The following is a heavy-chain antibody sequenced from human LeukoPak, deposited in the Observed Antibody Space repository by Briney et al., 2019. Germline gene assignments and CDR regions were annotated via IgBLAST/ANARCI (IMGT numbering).Heavy chain of an antibody. CDR3: ARSTAAEGPIHNWFDP. CDR2: IYYSGTT. D-gene: IGHD6-13*01. Sequence: PSETLSLTCTVSGGAISSSYKYWGWVRQPPGRGLEWIGSIYYSGTTYYNPSLKSRVTISVDTSRNQFSLMLTSVTAADTAVYYCARSTAAEGPIHNWFDPWGQGTLVTVSS. CDR1: GGAISSSYKY. J-gene: IGHJ5*02. V-gene: IGHV4-39*01.